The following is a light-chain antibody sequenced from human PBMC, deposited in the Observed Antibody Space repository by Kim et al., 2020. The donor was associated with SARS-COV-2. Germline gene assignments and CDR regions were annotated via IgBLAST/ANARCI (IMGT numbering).Light chain of an antibody. Sequence: EKVMTQSPGTLSVSPGERATLSCRASESVITNVAWYQQKPGQAPRLLIYDASTRATGIPARFSGSGSGTEFSLTISSLQSEDSAVYYCQQYKSWPLTFGGGTKVEIK. J-gene: IGKJ4*01. CDR2: DAS. V-gene: IGKV3-15*01. CDR3: QQYKSWPLT. CDR1: ESVITN.